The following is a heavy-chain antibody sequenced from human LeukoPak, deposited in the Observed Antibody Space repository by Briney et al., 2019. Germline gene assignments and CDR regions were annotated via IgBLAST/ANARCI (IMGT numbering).Heavy chain of an antibody. D-gene: IGHD5/OR15-5a*01. CDR1: GFTFSSYA. CDR3: ARYRVPGLYYYGMDV. CDR2: ISYDGSNK. Sequence: GGSLRLSCAASGFTFSSYAMHWVRQAPGKGLEWVAVISYDGSNKYYADSVKGRFTISRDNSKNTLYLQMNSLRAEDTAVYYCARYRVPGLYYYGMDVWGQGTTVTVSS. V-gene: IGHV3-30-3*01. J-gene: IGHJ6*02.